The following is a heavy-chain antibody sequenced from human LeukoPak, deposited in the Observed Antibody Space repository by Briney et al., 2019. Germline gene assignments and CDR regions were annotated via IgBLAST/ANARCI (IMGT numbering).Heavy chain of an antibody. D-gene: IGHD3-10*01. Sequence: SQTLSLTCTVSGVSISSTSYYWSWIRQPPGEGLEWIGYIYYSGSTYYSPSLKSRVTMSVDTSNNQFSLKLTSVTAADTAIYYCYGSGIWGQGTLVTVSS. J-gene: IGHJ4*02. CDR3: YGSGI. CDR1: GVSISSTSYY. CDR2: IYYSGST. V-gene: IGHV4-30-4*01.